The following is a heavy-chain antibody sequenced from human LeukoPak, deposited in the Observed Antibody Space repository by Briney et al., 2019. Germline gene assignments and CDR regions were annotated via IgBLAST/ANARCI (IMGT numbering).Heavy chain of an antibody. Sequence: SETLSLTCTVSGGSSSSTNYYWNWIRQPAGKGLEWIGRIYTSGSTNYNTSLKSRVTISIDTSKNQFSLKLSSVTATDKAVYYCARGLPVWGNNAFDIWGQGTMVSVSS. J-gene: IGHJ3*02. CDR2: IYTSGST. CDR3: ARGLPVWGNNAFDI. CDR1: GGSSSSTNYY. V-gene: IGHV4-61*02. D-gene: IGHD3-16*01.